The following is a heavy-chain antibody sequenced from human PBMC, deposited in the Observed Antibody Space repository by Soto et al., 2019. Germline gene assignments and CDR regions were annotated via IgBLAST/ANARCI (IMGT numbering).Heavy chain of an antibody. J-gene: IGHJ4*02. CDR3: ARESNCISTSCYFDY. D-gene: IGHD2-2*01. Sequence: ASVKVSCKASGGTFSSYAISWVRQAPGQGLEWMGGIIPIFGTANYAQKFQGRVTITADESTSTAYMELSSLRSEDTAVYYCARESNCISTSCYFDYWGQGTLVTVSS. CDR1: GGTFSSYA. CDR2: IIPIFGTA. V-gene: IGHV1-69*13.